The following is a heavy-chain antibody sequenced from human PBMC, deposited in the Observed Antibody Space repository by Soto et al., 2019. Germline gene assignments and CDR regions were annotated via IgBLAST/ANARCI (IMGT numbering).Heavy chain of an antibody. V-gene: IGHV1-18*01. CDR3: ARDFECRGGSCYECFDP. Sequence: ASVKVSCKASGYTFTTYGISWVRQAPGQGLESMGWISADNGMTKYAQKFQGRVTMTTDTSTSTAYMELRSLRSDDTAVYYCARDFECRGGSCYECFDPWGQGTLVTVSS. J-gene: IGHJ5*02. CDR2: ISADNGMT. CDR1: GYTFTTYG. D-gene: IGHD2-15*01.